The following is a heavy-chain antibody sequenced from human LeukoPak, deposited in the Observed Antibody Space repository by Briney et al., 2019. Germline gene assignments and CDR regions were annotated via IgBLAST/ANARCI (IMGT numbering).Heavy chain of an antibody. CDR3: ARGSRDIVLMVYANFDY. CDR1: GYTFTGYY. J-gene: IGHJ4*02. D-gene: IGHD2-8*01. CDR2: INPNSGGT. Sequence: ASVKVSCKASGYTFTGYYMHWARQAPGQGLEWMGWINPNSGGTNYAQKFQGRVTMTRDTSISTAYMELSRLRSDDTAVYYCARGSRDIVLMVYANFDYWGQGTLVTVSS. V-gene: IGHV1-2*02.